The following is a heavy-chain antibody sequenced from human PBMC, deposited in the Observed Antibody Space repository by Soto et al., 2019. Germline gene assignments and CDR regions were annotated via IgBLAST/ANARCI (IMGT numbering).Heavy chain of an antibody. CDR2: IIPIFGTA. CDR1: WGTFSSYA. J-gene: IGHJ6*02. CDR3: VSGSVGYYYYGMDV. D-gene: IGHD6-19*01. V-gene: IGHV1-69*13. Sequence: SGKVSCKAFWGTFSSYAISWGGQALGLGLEWMGGIIPIFGTANYAQKFQGRVTITADESTSTAYMELSSLRSEDTAVYYCVSGSVGYYYYGMDVWGQGTTVTVSS.